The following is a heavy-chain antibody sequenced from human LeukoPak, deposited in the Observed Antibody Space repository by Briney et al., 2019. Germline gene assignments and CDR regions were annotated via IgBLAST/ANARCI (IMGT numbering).Heavy chain of an antibody. D-gene: IGHD6-13*01. V-gene: IGHV3-23*01. CDR3: AKDSGYSSSWYSYYYYYYGMDV. CDR2: ISGSGGSI. CDR1: GFTFSSYA. Sequence: GGSLRLSCAVSGFTFSSYAMRWVRQAPGKGLEWVSAISGSGGSIYYADSVKGRFTISRDNSKNTLYLQMNSLRAEDTAVYYCAKDSGYSSSWYSYYYYYYGMDVWGQGTTVTVSS. J-gene: IGHJ6*02.